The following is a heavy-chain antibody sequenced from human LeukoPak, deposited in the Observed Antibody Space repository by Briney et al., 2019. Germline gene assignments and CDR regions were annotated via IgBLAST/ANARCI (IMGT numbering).Heavy chain of an antibody. CDR1: GGTLSSGGYY. V-gene: IGHV4-31*03. D-gene: IGHD1-26*01. Sequence: SQTLSLTCTVSGGTLSSGGYYWSWIRQYPGKGLEWIGYIDYSGSTYYSPSLKSRLTISAHTSNNQFSLKLTSVTAADTAVYYCAREGGSSPGFDYWGQGTLVTVSS. J-gene: IGHJ4*02. CDR3: AREGGSSPGFDY. CDR2: IDYSGST.